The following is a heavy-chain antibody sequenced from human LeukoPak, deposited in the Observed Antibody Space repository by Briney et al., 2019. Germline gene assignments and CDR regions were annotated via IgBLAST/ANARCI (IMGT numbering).Heavy chain of an antibody. CDR2: IKQDGSEK. D-gene: IGHD2-2*01. J-gene: IGHJ6*03. CDR3: ARDQVVPAATHYYYYYMDV. V-gene: IGHV3-7*01. Sequence: PGGSLRLSCAASRFTFSSYWMSWVRQAPGKGLEWVANIKQDGSEKYYVDSVKGRFTISRDNAKNSLYLQMNSLRAEDTAVYYCARDQVVPAATHYYYYYMDVWGKGTTVTVSS. CDR1: RFTFSSYW.